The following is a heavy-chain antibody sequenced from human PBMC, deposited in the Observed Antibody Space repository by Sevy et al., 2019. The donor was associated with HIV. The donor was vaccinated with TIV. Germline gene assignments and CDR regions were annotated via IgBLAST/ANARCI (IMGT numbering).Heavy chain of an antibody. J-gene: IGHJ6*03. V-gene: IGHV3-49*04. CDR2: IRSKAYGGTT. CDR3: TRDEGVVRVVPAAVYYYYYYMDV. CDR1: GFTFGDYA. Sequence: GGSLRLSCTASGFTFGDYAMSWVRQAPGKGLEWVGFIRSKAYGGTTEYAASVKGRFTISRDDSKSIAYLQMNSLKTEDTAVYYCTRDEGVVRVVPAAVYYYYYYMDVWGKGTTVTVSS. D-gene: IGHD2-2*01.